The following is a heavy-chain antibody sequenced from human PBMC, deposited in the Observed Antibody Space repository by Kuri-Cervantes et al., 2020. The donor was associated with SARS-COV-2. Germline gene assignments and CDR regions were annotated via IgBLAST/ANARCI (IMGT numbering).Heavy chain of an antibody. CDR1: GGSISSSSYY. D-gene: IGHD5-24*01. Sequence: SETLSLTCTVSGGSISSSSYYWGWIRQPPGKGLEWIGCIYYSGSTYYNPSLKSRVTISVDTSKNQFSLKLSSATAADTAVYYCARQHRGDGYTPRSAGYFDLWGRGTLVTVSS. CDR2: IYYSGST. CDR3: ARQHRGDGYTPRSAGYFDL. J-gene: IGHJ2*01. V-gene: IGHV4-39*01.